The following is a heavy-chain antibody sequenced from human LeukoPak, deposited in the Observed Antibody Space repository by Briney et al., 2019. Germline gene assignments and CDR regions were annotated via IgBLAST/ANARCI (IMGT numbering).Heavy chain of an antibody. Sequence: GGSLRLSCAASGFTFSSYSMNWVRQAPGKGLEWVSSISSSSSSYIYYADSVKGRFTISRDDARNSLYLQMNSLRAEDTALYYCARMSGSRLPGYWGQGTLVTVSS. CDR1: GFTFSSYS. CDR3: ARMSGSRLPGY. D-gene: IGHD3-3*01. V-gene: IGHV3-21*01. J-gene: IGHJ4*02. CDR2: ISSSSSSYI.